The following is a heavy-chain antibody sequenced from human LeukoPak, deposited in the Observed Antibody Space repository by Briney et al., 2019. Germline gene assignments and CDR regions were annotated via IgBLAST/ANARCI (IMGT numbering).Heavy chain of an antibody. J-gene: IGHJ4*02. V-gene: IGHV3-53*01. Sequence: GGSLRLSCAASGFTVSSNYMSWVRQAPGKGLEWVSVIYSGGNTYYADSVKGRFTISRDSSKNTPYRQMNSLRAEDTAVYYCARGRPYFDYWGQGTLVTVSS. CDR1: GFTVSSNY. D-gene: IGHD2-21*01. CDR2: IYSGGNT. CDR3: ARGRPYFDY.